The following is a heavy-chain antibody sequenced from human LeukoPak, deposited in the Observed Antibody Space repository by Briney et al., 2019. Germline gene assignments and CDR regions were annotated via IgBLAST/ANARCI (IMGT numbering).Heavy chain of an antibody. Sequence: GGSLRLSCAASGFNFRKNVMTWVRQAPGKGLEWVSGINNHDGNTYNADSVKGRFFISRDDSKSTVYLQMNSLRAEDTAVYYCATGKVLEWLLYGDYFDYWGQGTLVTVSS. CDR2: INNHDGNT. CDR1: GFNFRKNV. D-gene: IGHD3-3*01. J-gene: IGHJ4*02. CDR3: ATGKVLEWLLYGDYFDY. V-gene: IGHV3-23*01.